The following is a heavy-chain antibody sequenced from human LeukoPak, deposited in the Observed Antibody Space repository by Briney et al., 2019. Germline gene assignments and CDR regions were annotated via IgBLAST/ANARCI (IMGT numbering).Heavy chain of an antibody. Sequence: PGGSLRLSCAASGFTFSSYEMNWVRQAPGKGLEWVSYIRSSGSTIYYADSVKGRFTISRDNAKNSLYLQMNSLRAEDTAVYYCARGGSGLYDILTGQEFDYWGQGTLVTVSS. J-gene: IGHJ4*02. V-gene: IGHV3-48*03. CDR3: ARGGSGLYDILTGQEFDY. CDR1: GFTFSSYE. CDR2: IRSSGSTI. D-gene: IGHD3-9*01.